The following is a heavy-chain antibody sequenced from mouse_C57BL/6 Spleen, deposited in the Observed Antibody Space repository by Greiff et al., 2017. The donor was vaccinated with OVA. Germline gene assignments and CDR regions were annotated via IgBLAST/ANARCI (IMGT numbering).Heavy chain of an antibody. CDR1: GYTFTDYE. J-gene: IGHJ3*01. V-gene: IGHV1-15*01. Sequence: QVQLQQSGAELVRPGASVTLSCKASGYTFTDYEMHWVKQTPVHGLEWIGAIDPETGGTAYNQKFKGKAILTADKSSSTAYMELRSLTSKDSAVYYCTRGNYYGSTSWFAYWGQGTLVTVSA. D-gene: IGHD1-1*01. CDR3: TRGNYYGSTSWFAY. CDR2: IDPETGGT.